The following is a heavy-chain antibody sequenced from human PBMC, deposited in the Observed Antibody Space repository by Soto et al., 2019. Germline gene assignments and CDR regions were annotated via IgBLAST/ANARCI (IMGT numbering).Heavy chain of an antibody. Sequence: VASVKVSCKPSGYTFPGYYMHWVRQAPAQGLEWMGWISAYNGNTNYAQKLQGRVTMTTDTSTSTAYMELRSLRSDDTAVYYCARSPYYDILTGYSLDDWGQGTLVTVSS. CDR2: ISAYNGNT. V-gene: IGHV1-18*04. D-gene: IGHD3-9*01. CDR1: GYTFPGYY. J-gene: IGHJ4*02. CDR3: ARSPYYDILTGYSLDD.